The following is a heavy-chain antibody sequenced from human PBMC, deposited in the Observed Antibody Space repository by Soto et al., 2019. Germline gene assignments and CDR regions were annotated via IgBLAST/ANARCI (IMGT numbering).Heavy chain of an antibody. V-gene: IGHV3-7*03. Sequence: EVQLVESGGGLVQPGGSLRLSCAASGFTFSRNWMSWVRQAPGKGLEWVADINQDGSEKYYVDSVKGRFTISRDNAKNSLYLHMNSPRGEDTAVYYCAREGVSDCSSTSCLKWFDPWGQGTLVTVSS. CDR1: GFTFSRNW. D-gene: IGHD2-2*01. CDR2: INQDGSEK. J-gene: IGHJ5*02. CDR3: AREGVSDCSSTSCLKWFDP.